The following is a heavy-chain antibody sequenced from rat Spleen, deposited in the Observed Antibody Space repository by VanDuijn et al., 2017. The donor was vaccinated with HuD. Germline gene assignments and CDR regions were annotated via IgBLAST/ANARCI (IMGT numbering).Heavy chain of an antibody. Sequence: EVQLVESGGGLVQPGRSLKLSCVASGFTFSNYGMAWVRQAPTKGLEWVATISYDGSSTYYRDSVKGRFTISRDNAKSTLYLQMDSLRSEDTATYYCERGHGYHYWGQGVMVTVSS. CDR2: ISYDGSST. CDR1: GFTFSNYG. D-gene: IGHD1-12*03. V-gene: IGHV5-29*01. CDR3: ERGHGYHY. J-gene: IGHJ2*01.